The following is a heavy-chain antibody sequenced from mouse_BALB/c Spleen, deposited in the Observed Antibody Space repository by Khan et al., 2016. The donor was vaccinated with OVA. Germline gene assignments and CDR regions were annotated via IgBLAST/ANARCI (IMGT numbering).Heavy chain of an antibody. CDR2: ILYSGST. CDR3: ASSTYMYAFAY. V-gene: IGHV3-8*02. J-gene: IGHJ3*01. Sequence: EVKLEESGPSLVKPSQTLSLTCSVTGDSITSGYWCWIRKFPGNKLKYMGYILYSGSTYYNPSLKSRISTTRHTSQHQYYLQLNSVTTEDTATYYCASSTYMYAFAYWGQGTLVTVSA. D-gene: IGHD2-14*01. CDR1: GDSITSGY.